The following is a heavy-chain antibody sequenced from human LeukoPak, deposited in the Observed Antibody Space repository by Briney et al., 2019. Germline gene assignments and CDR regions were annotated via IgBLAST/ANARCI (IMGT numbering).Heavy chain of an antibody. V-gene: IGHV3-30*03. J-gene: IGHJ6*03. Sequence: GRSLRLSCAASGFTFSSYGMHWVRQAPGKGLEWVAVISYDGSNKYYADSVKGRFTISRDNSKNTLYLQMNSLRAEDTAVYYCARGADAWTGNTEARLIDYMDVWGKGTTVTVSS. CDR1: GFTFSSYG. CDR2: ISYDGSNK. D-gene: IGHD6-6*01. CDR3: ARGADAWTGNTEARLIDYMDV.